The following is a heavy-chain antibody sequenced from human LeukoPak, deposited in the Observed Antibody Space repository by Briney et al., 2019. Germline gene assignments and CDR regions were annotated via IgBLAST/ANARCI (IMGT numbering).Heavy chain of an antibody. CDR2: INSDGAIT. Sequence: GGSLRLSCAASGFTFTSYWMHWVRQAPGKGLVWVSRINSDGAITSYADSVKGRFTISRDNANNTLYLKMNSLRAEDTAVYYCARGAGGYSYGWGQGTLVTVSS. D-gene: IGHD5-18*01. CDR3: ARGAGGYSYG. V-gene: IGHV3-74*01. CDR1: GFTFTSYW. J-gene: IGHJ4*02.